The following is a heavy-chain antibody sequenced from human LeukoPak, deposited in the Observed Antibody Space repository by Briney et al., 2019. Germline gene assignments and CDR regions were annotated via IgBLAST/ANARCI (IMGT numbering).Heavy chain of an antibody. CDR1: GFTFSDYY. D-gene: IGHD6-19*01. CDR3: ARVSQWLVPY. CDR2: ISSTSSYI. J-gene: IGHJ4*02. Sequence: GGSLRLSCAASGFTFSDYYMSWIRQAPGKGLEWVSYISSTSSYINYADSVKGRFTISRDNARNSLFLQMNSLRAEDTAVYYCARVSQWLVPYWGQGTLVTVSS. V-gene: IGHV3-11*05.